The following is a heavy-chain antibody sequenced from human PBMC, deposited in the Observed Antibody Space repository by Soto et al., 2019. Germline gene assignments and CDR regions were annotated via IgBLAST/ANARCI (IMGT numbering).Heavy chain of an antibody. CDR3: AKKDCISTSCLLGFDY. CDR2: ISYDGSNK. D-gene: IGHD2-2*01. CDR1: GFTFSSYG. V-gene: IGHV3-30*18. J-gene: IGHJ4*02. Sequence: QVQLVESGGGVVQPGRSLRLSCAASGFTFSSYGMHWVRQAPGKGLEWVAVISYDGSNKYYADSVKGRFTISRDNSKNTLYLQMNSLRAEDTAVYYCAKKDCISTSCLLGFDYWGQGTLVTVSS.